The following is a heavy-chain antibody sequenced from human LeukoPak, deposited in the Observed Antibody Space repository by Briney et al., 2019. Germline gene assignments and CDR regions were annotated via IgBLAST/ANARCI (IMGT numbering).Heavy chain of an antibody. CDR3: AREGGVLPVDY. J-gene: IGHJ4*02. CDR2: IYYSGST. D-gene: IGHD4/OR15-4a*01. V-gene: IGHV4-31*03. Sequence: SETLSLTCPVSGGSISSGGYYWSWIRQHPGKGLEWIGYIYYSGSTYYNPSLKSRVTISVDTSKNQFSLELSSVTAADTAVYYCAREGGVLPVDYWGQGTLVTVSS. CDR1: GGSISSGGYY.